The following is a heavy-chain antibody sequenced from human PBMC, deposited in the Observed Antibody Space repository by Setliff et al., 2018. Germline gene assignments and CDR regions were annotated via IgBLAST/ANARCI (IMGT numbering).Heavy chain of an antibody. J-gene: IGHJ4*02. CDR3: ARDMGYTYGVDY. CDR2: IYIGGSA. V-gene: IGHV4-4*07. CDR1: GGSISSYY. D-gene: IGHD5-18*01. Sequence: PSETLSLTCTVSGGSISSYYWSWIRQPAGKGLEWIGHIYIGGSANYNPSLKSRVTMSIDTSKNQFSLELTSVTAADTAVYYCARDMGYTYGVDYWGQGVLVTVSS.